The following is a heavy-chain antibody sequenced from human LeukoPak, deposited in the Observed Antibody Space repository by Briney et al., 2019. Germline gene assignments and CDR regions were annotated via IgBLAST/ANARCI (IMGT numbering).Heavy chain of an antibody. CDR2: IYTSGST. CDR1: GGSISSYY. V-gene: IGHV4-4*09. CDR3: ARRRRAKYFDY. Sequence: PSETLSLTCTVSGGSISSYYWSWIRQPPGKGLEWIGYIYTSGSTNYNPSLKSRVTISVDTSKNQFSLKLSSVTAADTAVYYCARRRRAKYFDYWGQGTLVTVSS. J-gene: IGHJ4*02.